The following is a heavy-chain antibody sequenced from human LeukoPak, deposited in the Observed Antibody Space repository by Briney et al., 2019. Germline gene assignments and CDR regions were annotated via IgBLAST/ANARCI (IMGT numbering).Heavy chain of an antibody. D-gene: IGHD6-19*01. Sequence: GGSLRLSCAASGFTFSRNWMHWVRQAPGKGPVWVSGINSDGSRTNYADSVKGRFTISRDNAKNSLYLQMNSLRAEDTAVYYCARVGIAVAIDYWGQGALVTVSS. V-gene: IGHV3-74*01. CDR2: INSDGSRT. CDR3: ARVGIAVAIDY. CDR1: GFTFSRNW. J-gene: IGHJ4*02.